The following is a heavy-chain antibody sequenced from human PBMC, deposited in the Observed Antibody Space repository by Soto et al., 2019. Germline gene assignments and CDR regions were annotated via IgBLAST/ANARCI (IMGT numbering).Heavy chain of an antibody. J-gene: IGHJ6*02. CDR2: ISAYNGNT. Sequence: ASVKVSCKASGYTFTSYGISWVRQAPGQGLEWMGWISAYNGNTNYAQKLQGRVTVTTDTSTSTAYMELRSLRAEDTAVYYCAREVSAGAAAARLVAYGMDVWGQGTTVTVSS. D-gene: IGHD6-13*01. CDR3: AREVSAGAAAARLVAYGMDV. V-gene: IGHV1-18*01. CDR1: GYTFTSYG.